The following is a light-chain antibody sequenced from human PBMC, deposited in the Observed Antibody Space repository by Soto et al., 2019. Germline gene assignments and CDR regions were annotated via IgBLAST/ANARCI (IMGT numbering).Light chain of an antibody. V-gene: IGLV2-14*03. Sequence: QSALTQPASVSGPPGQSITISCTGTSSDVGGYNYVSWYQQHPGKAPKLMIYDVSDRPSGVSSRFSGSKSGNAASLTISGLQAEDEADYYCSSYTGSSTPVVFGGGTKLTVL. CDR2: DVS. CDR3: SSYTGSSTPVV. J-gene: IGLJ2*01. CDR1: SSDVGGYNY.